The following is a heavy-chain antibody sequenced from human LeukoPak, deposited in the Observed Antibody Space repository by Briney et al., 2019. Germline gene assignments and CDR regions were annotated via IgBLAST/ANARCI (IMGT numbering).Heavy chain of an antibody. J-gene: IGHJ4*02. Sequence: PGGSLRPSCAASGFTFSSYSMNWVRQAPGKGLEWVSSISSSSSYIYYADSVKGRFTISRDNARNSLYPQMNSLRAEDTAVYYCARGSGYSFDYWGQGTLVTVSS. CDR2: ISSSSSYI. CDR3: ARGSGYSFDY. V-gene: IGHV3-21*01. D-gene: IGHD3-3*01. CDR1: GFTFSSYS.